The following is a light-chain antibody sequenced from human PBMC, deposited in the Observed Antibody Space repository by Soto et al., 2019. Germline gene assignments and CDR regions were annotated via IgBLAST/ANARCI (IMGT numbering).Light chain of an antibody. CDR3: SSYTSINKV. CDR2: EIS. Sequence: QSALTQPASVSGSPGQSITISCTGVSSDVGGYKYVSWYQQHPGKAPKVMIYEISKRPSGVSDRFSGSKTGKTASLTTSGLQAEDEADYYCSSYTSINKVFGGGTKLTVL. J-gene: IGLJ2*01. V-gene: IGLV2-14*01. CDR1: SSDVGGYKY.